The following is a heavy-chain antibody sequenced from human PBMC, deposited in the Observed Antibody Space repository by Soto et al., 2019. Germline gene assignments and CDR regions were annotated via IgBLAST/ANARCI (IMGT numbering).Heavy chain of an antibody. CDR2: IYYSGST. CDR3: ASRYGSAIDY. J-gene: IGHJ4*02. D-gene: IGHD1-26*01. Sequence: QVQLQESGPGLVKPSETLSLTCTVSGGSISSYYWSWIRQPPGKGLEWIGYIYYSGSTNYNPSLKSPVTISVDTSKNQFSLKLSSVTAADTAVYYCASRYGSAIDYWGQGTLVTVSS. V-gene: IGHV4-59*08. CDR1: GGSISSYY.